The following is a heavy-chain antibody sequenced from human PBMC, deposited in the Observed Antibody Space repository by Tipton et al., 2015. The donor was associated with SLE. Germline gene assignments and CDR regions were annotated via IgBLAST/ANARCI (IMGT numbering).Heavy chain of an antibody. V-gene: IGHV4-34*01. CDR1: GGSFSGYY. J-gene: IGHJ4*02. Sequence: GLVKPSETLSLTCAVYGGSFSGYYWSWIRQPPGKGLEWIGEINHSGSTNYNPSLKSRVTISVDTSKNQFSLKLSSVTAADTAVYYCASLRIAAAGRGNFDYWGQGGLVIVSS. D-gene: IGHD6-13*01. CDR2: INHSGST. CDR3: ASLRIAAAGRGNFDY.